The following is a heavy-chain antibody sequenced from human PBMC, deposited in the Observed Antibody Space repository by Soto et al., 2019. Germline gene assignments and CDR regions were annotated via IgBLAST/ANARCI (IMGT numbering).Heavy chain of an antibody. V-gene: IGHV4-31*03. CDR2: IYYSGST. J-gene: IGHJ5*02. CDR3: ARSVFP. CDR1: GGSISSGGYY. Sequence: QVQLQESGPGLVKPSQTLSLTCTVSGGSISSGGYYWSWIRQHQGKGLEGIGYIYYSGSTYSKPSLKSRVTIPVDASKHQFSLKLSSVTVADRAVYSCARSVFPWGRGRLVTVSS.